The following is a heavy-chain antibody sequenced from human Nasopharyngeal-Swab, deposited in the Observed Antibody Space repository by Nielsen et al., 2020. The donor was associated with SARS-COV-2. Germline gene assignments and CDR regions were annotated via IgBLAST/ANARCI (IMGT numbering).Heavy chain of an antibody. J-gene: IGHJ4*02. Sequence: SLKISCAASGFMFSSYSLSWVRQAPGKGLEWVSGISWNGGNIGYADSVRGRFTISRDNANNSLYLQMNSLRPEDTALYYCAKGDLRWQTLDYWGQGTLVTVSS. CDR3: AKGDLRWQTLDY. CDR2: ISWNGGNI. CDR1: GFMFSSYS. V-gene: IGHV3-9*01. D-gene: IGHD4-23*01.